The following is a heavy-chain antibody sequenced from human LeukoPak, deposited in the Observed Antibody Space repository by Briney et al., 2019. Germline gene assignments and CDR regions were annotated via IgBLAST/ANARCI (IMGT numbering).Heavy chain of an antibody. Sequence: PGGSLRLSCAVSGFTLSSYWRHWVRQLPGKGLVWVSRTNSDGSGISYAGSVKGRFTISRDNAKNTLYLQMNSLRAEDTAVYYCARGNAHAFDIWGQGTMVTVSS. CDR3: ARGNAHAFDI. CDR2: TNSDGSGI. V-gene: IGHV3-74*01. J-gene: IGHJ3*02. CDR1: GFTLSSYW.